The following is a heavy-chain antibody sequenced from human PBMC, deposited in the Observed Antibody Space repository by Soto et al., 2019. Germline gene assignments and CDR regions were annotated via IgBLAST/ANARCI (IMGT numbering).Heavy chain of an antibody. D-gene: IGHD6-13*01. J-gene: IGHJ4*02. CDR1: GGSISSYY. CDR2: IYTSGST. Sequence: LTCTVSGGSISSYYWSWIQQPAGKGLEWIGRIYTSGSTNYNPSLKSRVTMSVDTSKNQFSLKLSSVTAADTAVYYCARARGTGSSSFEVDYWGQGTLVTVS. CDR3: ARARGTGSSSFEVDY. V-gene: IGHV4-4*07.